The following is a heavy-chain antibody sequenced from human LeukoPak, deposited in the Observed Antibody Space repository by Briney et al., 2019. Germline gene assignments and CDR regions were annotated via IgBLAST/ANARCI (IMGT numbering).Heavy chain of an antibody. V-gene: IGHV1-18*01. D-gene: IGHD5-18*01. CDR2: ISPYNGNT. CDR3: ARVRPPNIVDSVMDYKYYHDMDV. Sequence: ASVKVSCKASGYTFGSYGISWVRQAPGQGLEWMGWISPYNGNTEYGQKVQGRVTMTTDRPTTTASMELRSLRSDDTAMYYCARVRPPNIVDSVMDYKYYHDMDVWGQGTTVTVSS. CDR1: GYTFGSYG. J-gene: IGHJ6*02.